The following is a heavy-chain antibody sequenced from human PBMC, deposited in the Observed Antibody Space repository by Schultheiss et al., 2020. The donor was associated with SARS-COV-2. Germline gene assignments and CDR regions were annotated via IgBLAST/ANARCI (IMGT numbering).Heavy chain of an antibody. Sequence: GGSLRLSCAASGFTFSSYAMSWVRQAPGKGLEWVAVIWYDGSNKYYADSVKGRFTISRDNAKNTLYLQMNSLKTEDTAVYYCASHYGDHVAFDYWGQGTLVTVSS. V-gene: IGHV3-33*08. CDR1: GFTFSSYA. CDR3: ASHYGDHVAFDY. J-gene: IGHJ4*02. D-gene: IGHD4-17*01. CDR2: IWYDGSNK.